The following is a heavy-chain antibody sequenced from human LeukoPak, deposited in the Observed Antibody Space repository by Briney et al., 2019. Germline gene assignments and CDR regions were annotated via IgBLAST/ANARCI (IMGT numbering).Heavy chain of an antibody. CDR2: ISTHNGNT. Sequence: ASVKVSCKASGDTFTSNGISWVRHAPGQGLEWMRWISTHNGNTNYAQNLQGRVTITTDTSSSTVYMELRSLRSDDTAMYYCARGSGGSSGSCYGCWFDPWGQGTLVTVSS. CDR1: GDTFTSNG. CDR3: ARGSGGSSGSCYGCWFDP. D-gene: IGHD2-2*01. J-gene: IGHJ5*02. V-gene: IGHV1-18*01.